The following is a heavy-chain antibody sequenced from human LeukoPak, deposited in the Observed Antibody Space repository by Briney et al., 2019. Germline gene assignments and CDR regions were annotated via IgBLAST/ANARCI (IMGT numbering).Heavy chain of an antibody. CDR3: ASYYDSSGYYLKQFDY. CDR1: GFTFSSYS. D-gene: IGHD3-22*01. V-gene: IGHV3-21*01. J-gene: IGHJ4*02. Sequence: GGSLRLSCAASGFTFSSYSMNWVRQAPGKGLEWVSSISSSSSYIYYADSVKGRFTISRDNAKNSLYLQMNSLRAEDTAVYYCASYYDSSGYYLKQFDYWGRGTLVTVSS. CDR2: ISSSSSYI.